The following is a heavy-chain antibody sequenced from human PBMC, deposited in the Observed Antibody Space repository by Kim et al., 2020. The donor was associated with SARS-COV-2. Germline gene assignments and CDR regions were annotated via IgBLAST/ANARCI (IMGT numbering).Heavy chain of an antibody. J-gene: IGHJ4*02. CDR3: ARGGTHIVVVTAIPDYYFDY. D-gene: IGHD2-21*02. Sequence: ASVKVSCKASGYTFTGYYMHWVRQAPGQGLEWMGWINPNSGGTNYAQKFQGRVTMTRDTSISTAYMELSRLRSDDTAVYYCARGGTHIVVVTAIPDYYFDYWGQGTLVTVSS. CDR2: INPNSGGT. V-gene: IGHV1-2*02. CDR1: GYTFTGYY.